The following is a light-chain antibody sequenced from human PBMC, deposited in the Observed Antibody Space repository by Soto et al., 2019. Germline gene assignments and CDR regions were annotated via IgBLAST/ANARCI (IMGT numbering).Light chain of an antibody. J-gene: IGLJ2*01. CDR2: GNS. V-gene: IGLV1-40*01. CDR3: QSYDASLSGDVV. Sequence: QSVLTQPPSVSGAPGQRVTISCSGSRSNIGAGYDVHWYQQIPGAAPKLLIYGNSNRPSGVPDRFSGSKSGTSASLAITGLQVEDEADYYCQSYDASLSGDVVFGGGAKLTVL. CDR1: RSNIGAGYD.